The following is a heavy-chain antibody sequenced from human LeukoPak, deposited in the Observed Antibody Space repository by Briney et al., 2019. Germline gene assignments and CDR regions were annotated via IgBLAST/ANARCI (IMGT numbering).Heavy chain of an antibody. V-gene: IGHV3-21*01. CDR2: ITSSSSYI. Sequence: GGSLRLSCAGAGFTFRTYTINWVRQPPGKGLEWVSSITSSSSYIYYADSVQGRFTISRDNAKNSLYLQMNSLRAEDTAVYYCARGEMATWGFDYWGQGTLVTVSS. CDR1: GFTFRTYT. J-gene: IGHJ4*02. CDR3: ARGEMATWGFDY. D-gene: IGHD5-24*01.